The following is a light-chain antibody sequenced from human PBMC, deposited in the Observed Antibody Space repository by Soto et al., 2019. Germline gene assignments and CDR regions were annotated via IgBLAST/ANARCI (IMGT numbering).Light chain of an antibody. CDR2: KDD. J-gene: IGLJ2*01. V-gene: IGLV6-57*02. CDR3: QSYDSSNHVV. Sequence: NFMLTQHHSVSESPGKTVPISCTGSSGSIASNYVQWYQQRPGSAPTTMIYKDDQRPSVVPDRFSGSIDISSNSASLTISGLKTEDGADYSCQSYDSSNHVVFGGGTKLTVL. CDR1: SGSIASNY.